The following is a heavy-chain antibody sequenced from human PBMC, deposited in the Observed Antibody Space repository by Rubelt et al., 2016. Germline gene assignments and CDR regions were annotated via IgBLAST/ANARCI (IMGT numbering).Heavy chain of an antibody. CDR1: GASIRSYY. Sequence: QVQLQESGPGLVKPSETLSLTCTVSGASIRSYYWSWIRQPPGKGLEWIGNIYYGGRTNYTPSLKSRVTMSVDTSTNQWSRRRSTGTAADTAVYYWARTDYDSCGCLDFWGQGTLVTVSS. J-gene: IGHJ4*02. V-gene: IGHV4-59*01. CDR3: ARTDYDSCGCLDF. CDR2: IYYGGRT. D-gene: IGHD3-22*01.